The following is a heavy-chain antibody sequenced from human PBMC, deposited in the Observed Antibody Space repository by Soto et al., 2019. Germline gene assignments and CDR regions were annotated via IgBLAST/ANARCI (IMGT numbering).Heavy chain of an antibody. J-gene: IGHJ4*02. CDR2: INPYNENT. V-gene: IGHV1-18*01. CDR3: VRAEVTTPGLGCDY. CDR1: DYSFSSYA. D-gene: IGHD4-17*01. Sequence: QIQLVQSGAEVKKPGASVKVSCKASDYSFSSYAISWVRQAPGQGLEWMGWINPYNENTNYAQKFQGRISMTTDTSTSTAYMELRSLRFDDTATYYCVRAEVTTPGLGCDYWGQGTLVTVSS.